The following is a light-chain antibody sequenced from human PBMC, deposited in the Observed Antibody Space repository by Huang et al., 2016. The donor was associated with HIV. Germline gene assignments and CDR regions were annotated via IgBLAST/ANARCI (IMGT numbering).Light chain of an antibody. V-gene: IGKV4-1*01. CDR1: RSLLFASNSRNF. CDR3: QQFYNMPYT. J-gene: IGKJ2*01. CDR2: VAL. Sequence: DILLTQSQDSLAVYLGECATLTCRSSRSLLFASNSRNFLAWYQQKPGHSPKLLRYVALFRESGDPDRFTGSGSGTEFTLTIASLQPEDVAVYYCQQFYNMPYTFGRGTRLEI.